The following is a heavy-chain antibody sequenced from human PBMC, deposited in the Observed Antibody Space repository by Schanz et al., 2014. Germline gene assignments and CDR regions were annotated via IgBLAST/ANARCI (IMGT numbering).Heavy chain of an antibody. J-gene: IGHJ3*02. CDR1: RIIFGTYS. CDR2: INSRSNFI. D-gene: IGHD5-12*01. V-gene: IGHV3-21*01. Sequence: EVQLVESGGGLVKPGGSLRLSCTASRIIFGTYSMNWIRQTPKGLEWVSSINSRSNFIYYADSVKVRFTISRDNAKNSLYLQMNSLRAEDTAVYYCAGAVATIRADSFDIWGQGTMVAVSS. CDR3: AGAVATIRADSFDI.